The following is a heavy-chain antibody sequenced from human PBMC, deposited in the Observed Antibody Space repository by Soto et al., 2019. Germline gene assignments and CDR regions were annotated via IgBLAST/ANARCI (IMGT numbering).Heavy chain of an antibody. Sequence: GGSLRPSWAASGFPFSSYARTWARQAPGKGLEWFLAISVSVGSTYYADSVKGRFTISRDNSKNTLYLQMNSLRAEDTAVYYCAKDWVRFLEWLLPYYFDYWGQGTLVTVSS. CDR3: AKDWVRFLEWLLPYYFDY. D-gene: IGHD3-3*01. CDR1: GFPFSSYA. J-gene: IGHJ4*02. V-gene: IGHV3-23*01. CDR2: ISVSVGST.